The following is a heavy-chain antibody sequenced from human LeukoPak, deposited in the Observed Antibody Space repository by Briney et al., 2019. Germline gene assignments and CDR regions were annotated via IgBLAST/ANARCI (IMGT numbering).Heavy chain of an antibody. CDR3: ARALGSSSSWYWPRSFDY. V-gene: IGHV1-69*05. CDR2: IIPIFGTA. CDR1: GGTFSSYA. Sequence: ASVKVSCKASGGTFSSYAISWVRQAPGQGLEWMGGIIPIFGTANYAQKFQGRVTITTDESTSTAYMELSSLRSEDTAVYYCARALGSSSSWYWPRSFDYWGRGTLVTVSS. J-gene: IGHJ4*02. D-gene: IGHD6-13*01.